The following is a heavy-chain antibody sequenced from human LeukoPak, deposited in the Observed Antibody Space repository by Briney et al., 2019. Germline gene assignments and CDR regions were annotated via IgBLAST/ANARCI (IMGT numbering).Heavy chain of an antibody. CDR2: INPNSGGT. CDR3: ARDITMVRGALYWFDP. V-gene: IGHV1-2*02. CDR1: GYTFTGYY. J-gene: IGHJ5*02. Sequence: GASVKVSCKASGYTFTGYYMHWVRQAPGQGLEWMGWINPNSGGTNYAQKFQGRVTMTRDTSISTAYMELSRLRSDDTAVYYCARDITMVRGALYWFDPWGQGTLVTVSS. D-gene: IGHD3-10*01.